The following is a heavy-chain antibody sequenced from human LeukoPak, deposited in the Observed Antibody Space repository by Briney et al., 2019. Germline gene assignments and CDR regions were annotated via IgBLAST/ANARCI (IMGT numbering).Heavy chain of an antibody. CDR3: VRVGNYDYYYYMDV. V-gene: IGHV4-38-2*02. Sequence: PSETLSLTCTVSGGSISSYYWGWIRQPPGKGLGWIGSIYHSGSTYYNPSLKSRVTISIDTSKNQFSLKLSSVTAADTAVYYCVRVGNYDYYYYMDVWGKGTTVTVSS. CDR2: IYHSGST. D-gene: IGHD4-23*01. J-gene: IGHJ6*03. CDR1: GGSISSYY.